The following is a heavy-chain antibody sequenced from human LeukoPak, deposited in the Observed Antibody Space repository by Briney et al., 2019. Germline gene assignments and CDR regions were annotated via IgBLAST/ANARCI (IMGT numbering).Heavy chain of an antibody. CDR1: GGSISSSSYY. D-gene: IGHD3-3*01. V-gene: IGHV4-39*01. J-gene: IGHJ4*02. CDR2: LYYSGST. CDR3: ARYYDFWSGYHDY. Sequence: SETLSLTCTVSGGSISSSSYYWGWIRQPPGKGLEWIVSLYYSGSTYYNPSLKSRVTISVDTSKNQLSLTLSSVTAADTAVYYCARYYDFWSGYHDYWGQGTLVTVSS.